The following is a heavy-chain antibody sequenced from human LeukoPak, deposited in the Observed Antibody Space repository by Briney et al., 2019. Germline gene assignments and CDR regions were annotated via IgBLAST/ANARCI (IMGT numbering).Heavy chain of an antibody. Sequence: ASVKVSCKVSGYTLTELSMHWVRQAPGKGLEWMGGFDPEDGETIYAQKFQGRVTMTEDTSTDTAYMELSSLRSEDTAVYYCATGSTPYYYDSSGYYGSFDYWGQGTLVTVSS. CDR1: GYTLTELS. CDR3: ATGSTPYYYDSSGYYGSFDY. J-gene: IGHJ4*02. V-gene: IGHV1-24*01. CDR2: FDPEDGET. D-gene: IGHD3-22*01.